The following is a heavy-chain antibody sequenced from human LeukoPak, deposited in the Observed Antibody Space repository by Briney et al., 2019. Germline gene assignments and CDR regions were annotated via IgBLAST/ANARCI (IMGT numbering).Heavy chain of an antibody. CDR3: ARELTTVTTNWFDP. J-gene: IGHJ5*02. Sequence: SVKVSCKASGGTFSSYAISWVRQAPGQGLEWMGGIIPIFGTANYAQKFQGRVTITADESTSTAYMELSSLRSGDTAVYYCARELTTVTTNWFDPWGQGTLVTVSS. CDR1: GGTFSSYA. CDR2: IIPIFGTA. V-gene: IGHV1-69*13. D-gene: IGHD4-11*01.